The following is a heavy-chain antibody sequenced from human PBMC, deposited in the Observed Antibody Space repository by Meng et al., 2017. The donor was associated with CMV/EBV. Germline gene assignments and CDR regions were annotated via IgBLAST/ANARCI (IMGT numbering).Heavy chain of an antibody. CDR2: ISSSSSYI. CDR3: ARGAFIVGATRYYGMDV. V-gene: IGHV3-21*01. D-gene: IGHD1-26*01. CDR1: GFTFSSYS. J-gene: IGHJ6*02. Sequence: EGSLRLSCAASGFTFSSYSMNWVRQAPGKGLEWVSSISSSSSYIYYADSVKGRFTISRDNAKNSLYLQMNSLRAEDTAVYYCARGAFIVGATRYYGMDVWGQGTTVTVSS.